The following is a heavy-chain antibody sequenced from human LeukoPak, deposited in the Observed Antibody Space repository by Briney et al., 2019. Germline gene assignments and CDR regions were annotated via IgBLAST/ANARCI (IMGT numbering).Heavy chain of an antibody. CDR2: IHHSGNS. Sequence: SETLSLTCAVYGGSFSGYYWSWLRQFPGKELEWIGEIHHSGNSNYNPSLNSRVTISMDTSKKQFSMNLTSVTAADTAVYYCARGRSSSWRDNWFDPWGQGTLVIVSS. CDR1: GGSFSGYY. V-gene: IGHV4-34*01. CDR3: ARGRSSSWRDNWFDP. D-gene: IGHD6-13*01. J-gene: IGHJ5*02.